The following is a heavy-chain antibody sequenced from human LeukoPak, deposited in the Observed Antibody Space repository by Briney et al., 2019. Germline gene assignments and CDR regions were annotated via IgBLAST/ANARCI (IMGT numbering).Heavy chain of an antibody. V-gene: IGHV4-38-2*01. J-gene: IGHJ4*02. D-gene: IGHD3-22*01. CDR2: IYHSGST. Sequence: SETLSLTCAVSGYSISSYSYWVWIRQPPGQGLEWTGGIYHSGSTYYNPSLKSRVTMSVDTSKNQFSLKLSSVTAADTAVYYCARAPRDSSSSNYMRRFDYWGQGTLVTVSS. CDR1: GYSISSYSY. CDR3: ARAPRDSSSSNYMRRFDY.